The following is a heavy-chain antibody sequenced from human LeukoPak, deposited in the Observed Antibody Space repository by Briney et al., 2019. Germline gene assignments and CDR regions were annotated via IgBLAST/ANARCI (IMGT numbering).Heavy chain of an antibody. CDR2: ISGSGGST. V-gene: IGHV3-23*01. CDR3: ANRGRAQQGFFGVVNIISPPDY. J-gene: IGHJ4*02. CDR1: GFTFSSYA. Sequence: PGGSLRLSCAASGFTFSSYAMSWVRQAPGKGLEWVSAISGSGGSTYYADSVKGRFTISRDNSKNTLYLQMNSLRAEDTAVYYCANRGRAQQGFFGVVNIISPPDYWGQGTLVTVSS. D-gene: IGHD3-3*01.